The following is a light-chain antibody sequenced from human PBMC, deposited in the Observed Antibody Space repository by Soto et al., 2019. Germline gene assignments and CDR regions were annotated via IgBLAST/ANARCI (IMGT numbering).Light chain of an antibody. CDR2: VNSDGSH. V-gene: IGLV4-69*01. CDR1: SGQRNYA. J-gene: IGLJ2*01. Sequence: QLVLTQSPSASASLGASVKLTCTLSSGQRNYAIAWHQQQPEKGPRYLMKVNSDGSHTKGDGIPDRFSGSGSGAEYYLTISSLQSEDEADYYCQTWGTGIHVVFGGGTKVTVL. CDR3: QTWGTGIHVV.